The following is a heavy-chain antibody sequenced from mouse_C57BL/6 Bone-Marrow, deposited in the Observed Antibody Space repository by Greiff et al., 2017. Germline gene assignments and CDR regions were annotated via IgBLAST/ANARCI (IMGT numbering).Heavy chain of an antibody. Sequence: VQLQQSGGDLVKPGGSLKLSCAASGFTFSSYGMSWVRQTPDKRLEWVATISSGGSYTYYPDSVKGRFTISRDNAKNTLYLQMSSLKSEDTAMDYCARHGGSSVDYGGRGTTLTVSA. CDR3: ARHGGSSVDY. CDR1: GFTFSSYG. D-gene: IGHD1-1*01. CDR2: ISSGGSYT. J-gene: IGHJ2*01. V-gene: IGHV5-6*01.